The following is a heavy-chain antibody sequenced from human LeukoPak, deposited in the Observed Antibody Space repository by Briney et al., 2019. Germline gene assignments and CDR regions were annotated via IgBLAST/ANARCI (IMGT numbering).Heavy chain of an antibody. D-gene: IGHD2-2*01. V-gene: IGHV1-69*05. CDR2: IIPIFGTA. CDR1: GGTFSSYG. J-gene: IGHJ5*02. Sequence: GASVKVSCKASGGTFSSYGISWVRQAPGQGLEWMGRIIPIFGTANYARKFQGRVTITTDESTSTAYMELSSLRSEDTAVYYCARERIGYCSSTSCHRWFDPWGQGTLVTVSS. CDR3: ARERIGYCSSTSCHRWFDP.